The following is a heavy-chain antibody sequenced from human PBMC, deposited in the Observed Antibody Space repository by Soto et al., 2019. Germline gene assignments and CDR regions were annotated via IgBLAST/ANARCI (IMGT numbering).Heavy chain of an antibody. V-gene: IGHV1-3*05. CDR2: INPANGNT. D-gene: IGHD3-22*01. CDR3: ARCWGSYYYDSSAYPGYFYGMDV. CDR1: GYNLAIYA. Sequence: QVQLVQSGAEEKKPGASVKVSCKASGYNLAIYAIHWVRQAPGQRLEWMGWINPANGNTKYSQQFQGRVTITRDTSASTLYMELSSLTSEDTAVYYCARCWGSYYYDSSAYPGYFYGMDVWGQGTTVTVSS. J-gene: IGHJ6*02.